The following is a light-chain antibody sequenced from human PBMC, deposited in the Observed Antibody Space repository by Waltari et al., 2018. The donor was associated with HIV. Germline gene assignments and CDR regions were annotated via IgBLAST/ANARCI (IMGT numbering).Light chain of an antibody. CDR1: QLGDQY. V-gene: IGLV3-1*01. J-gene: IGLJ2*01. CDR2: PDN. Sequence: YELTQPPSEAVSPGQTASCTCPANQLGDQYVSWYQQKPGQSPVLVIYPDNKRPSGIPERYSASLSWNTATLTISGTLPMDEADYYCQTWDRPTVIFGGGTKLTV. CDR3: QTWDRPTVI.